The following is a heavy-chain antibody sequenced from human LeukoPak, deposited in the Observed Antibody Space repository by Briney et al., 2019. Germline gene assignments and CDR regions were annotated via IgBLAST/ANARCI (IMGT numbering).Heavy chain of an antibody. J-gene: IGHJ5*02. Sequence: SETLSLTCTVSGGSISSYYWSWIRQPPGKGLEWIGYIYYSGSTNYNPSLKSRVTISVDTSKNQFSLKLSSVTAADTAVYYCAKHGNYDILTGSTTRGWFDPWGQGTLVTVSS. CDR1: GGSISSYY. D-gene: IGHD3-9*01. CDR3: AKHGNYDILTGSTTRGWFDP. CDR2: IYYSGST. V-gene: IGHV4-59*08.